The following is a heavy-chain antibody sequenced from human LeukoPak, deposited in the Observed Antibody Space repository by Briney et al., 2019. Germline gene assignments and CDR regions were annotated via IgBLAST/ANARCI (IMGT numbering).Heavy chain of an antibody. D-gene: IGHD5-18*01. CDR1: SGSISSYY. CDR2: IFYSGST. CDR3: AGGIYGYRFSFDY. V-gene: IGHV4-59*01. Sequence: SETLSLTCTVSSGSISSYYWSWIRQPPGKGLEWIGYIFYSGSTNYNPSLMSRVTISVDTSKNQFSLKLTSMTAADTAVYYCAGGIYGYRFSFDYWGQGTLVTASS. J-gene: IGHJ4*02.